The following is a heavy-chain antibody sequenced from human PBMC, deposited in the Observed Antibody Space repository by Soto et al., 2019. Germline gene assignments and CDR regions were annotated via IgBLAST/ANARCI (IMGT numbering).Heavy chain of an antibody. Sequence: QVQLRESGPGLVKSSETLSLTCTVSHGSLSPHYWSWIRQPAGKGLEWVGRVFSSGITKYNPSLRSRVTMSVETSKNLFSLNLTSVTAADTAIYYCARARANSWYDFDSWDRGVPVTVSS. J-gene: IGHJ4*02. CDR3: ARARANSWYDFDS. V-gene: IGHV4-4*07. CDR2: VFSSGIT. CDR1: HGSLSPHY. D-gene: IGHD6-13*01.